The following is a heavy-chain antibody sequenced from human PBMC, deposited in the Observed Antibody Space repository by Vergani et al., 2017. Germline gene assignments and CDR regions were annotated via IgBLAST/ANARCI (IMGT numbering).Heavy chain of an antibody. CDR2: ISWNSGSI. CDR1: GFTFDDYA. D-gene: IGHD3-10*01. Sequence: EVQLVESGGGLVQPGRSLRLSCAASGFTFDDYAMHWVRPAPGKGLEWVSGISWNSGSIGYADSVKGRFTISRDNAKNFLYLQMNSLRAEDTALYYCAXSGRSWFGELLSLAFDYWGQGTLVTVSS. J-gene: IGHJ4*02. CDR3: AXSGRSWFGELLSLAFDY. V-gene: IGHV3-9*01.